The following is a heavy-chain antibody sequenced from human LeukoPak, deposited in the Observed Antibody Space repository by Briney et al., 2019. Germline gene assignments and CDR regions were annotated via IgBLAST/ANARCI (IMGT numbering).Heavy chain of an antibody. J-gene: IGHJ4*02. Sequence: SETLSLTCTVSGGSISSYYWSWIRQPPGKGLEWIGYINHSGSTYYKPSLKSRVTISVDRSKNHFSLNLSYVTAADTAVYYCAREEGGAAGKGFDYWGQGTPVTVSS. D-gene: IGHD6-13*01. V-gene: IGHV4-59*12. CDR1: GGSISSYY. CDR3: AREEGGAAGKGFDY. CDR2: INHSGST.